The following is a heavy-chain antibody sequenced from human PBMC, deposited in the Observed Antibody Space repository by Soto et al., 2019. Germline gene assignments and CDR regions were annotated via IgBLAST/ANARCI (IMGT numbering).Heavy chain of an antibody. V-gene: IGHV3-30*18. CDR3: AKATYHDILTGYRDLDH. D-gene: IGHD3-9*01. Sequence: VQLVESGGGVVQPGRSLRLSCAASDFIFSNYGMHWVRQAPGKGLEWVALISYDGSSEYYSDSVKGRFTISRDNSKNTLFLQMTSLRVEDTAVYYCAKATYHDILTGYRDLDHWGQGTLVIVSS. J-gene: IGHJ4*02. CDR1: DFIFSNYG. CDR2: ISYDGSSE.